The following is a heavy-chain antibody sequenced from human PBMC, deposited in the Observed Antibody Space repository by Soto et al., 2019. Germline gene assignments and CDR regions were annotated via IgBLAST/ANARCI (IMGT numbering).Heavy chain of an antibody. CDR2: IHYSGST. V-gene: IGHV4-59*01. Sequence: SETLSLTCTVSGGSISYYYWNWIRQSPGKGLEWIGYIHYSGSTSYNPSLNSRVTMSLDTSKNHFSLKLSAVTAADTAIYYCARDESGSSWYGWFDPWGQGTLVTVS. CDR3: ARDESGSSWYGWFDP. D-gene: IGHD6-13*01. CDR1: GGSISYYY. J-gene: IGHJ5*02.